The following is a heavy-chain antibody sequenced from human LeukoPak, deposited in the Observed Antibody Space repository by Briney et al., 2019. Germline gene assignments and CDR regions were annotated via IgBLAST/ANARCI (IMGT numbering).Heavy chain of an antibody. J-gene: IGHJ5*02. CDR3: ARDGSHKLLWFGESGNWFDP. CDR2: INPKSGNT. V-gene: IGHV1-2*02. CDR1: GYTFTGYY. D-gene: IGHD3-10*01. Sequence: VASVKVSCKASGYTFTGYYMHWVRQAPGQGLEWMGWINPKSGNTNYAQKFQGRVTMTRDTSISTAYMELSRLRSDDTAVYYCARDGSHKLLWFGESGNWFDPWGQGTLVTVSS.